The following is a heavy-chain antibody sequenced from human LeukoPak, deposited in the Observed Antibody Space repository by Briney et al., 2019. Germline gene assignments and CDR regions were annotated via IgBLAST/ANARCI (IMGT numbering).Heavy chain of an antibody. CDR1: GGSFSGYY. Sequence: SETLSLTCAVYGGSFSGYYWSGIRQPPRKGLEWIGEINHSGSTNYNPSLKSRVTISVDTTKNQFSLKLSSVTAAYTAVYYCARLVETTVIYYYYYYMDVWGKGTTVTVS. CDR3: ARLVETTVIYYYYYYMDV. CDR2: INHSGST. D-gene: IGHD4-17*01. J-gene: IGHJ6*03. V-gene: IGHV4-34*01.